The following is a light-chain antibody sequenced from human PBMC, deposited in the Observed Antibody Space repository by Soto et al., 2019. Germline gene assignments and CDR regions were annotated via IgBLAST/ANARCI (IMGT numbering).Light chain of an antibody. V-gene: IGLV2-14*01. CDR2: EVS. J-gene: IGLJ2*01. Sequence: QSALTQPASVSGSPGQSITISCTGTSSDVGGYNYVSWYQQHPGKAPKLMIYEVSNRPSGVSNRFSGSKSGNTASLTISGLQAEDEADYYCSSYTSSSTFVVFGGGTKRTVL. CDR1: SSDVGGYNY. CDR3: SSYTSSSTFVV.